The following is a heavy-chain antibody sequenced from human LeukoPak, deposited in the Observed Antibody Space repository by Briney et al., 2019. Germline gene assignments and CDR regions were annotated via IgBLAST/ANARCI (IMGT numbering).Heavy chain of an antibody. CDR3: AKDIWENFGGIDY. J-gene: IGHJ4*02. CDR1: GFTFDDYA. D-gene: IGHD3-10*01. Sequence: GGSLRLSCAASGFTFDDYAMHWVRQVPGKGLEWVSLISWDGGSTYYADSVKGRFTISRDNAKNSLYLQMNSLRAEDTALYYCAKDIWENFGGIDYWGQGTLVTVSS. V-gene: IGHV3-43D*03. CDR2: ISWDGGST.